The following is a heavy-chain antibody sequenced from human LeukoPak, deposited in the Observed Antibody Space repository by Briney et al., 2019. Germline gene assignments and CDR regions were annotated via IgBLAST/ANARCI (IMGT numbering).Heavy chain of an antibody. CDR3: AIRPRGGSYLLFDY. J-gene: IGHJ4*02. Sequence: GASVKVSCKVSGYTLTELSMHWARQAPGKGLEWMGGFDPEDGETIYAQKFQGRVTMTEDTSTDTAYMELSSLRSEDTAVYYCAIRPRGGSYLLFDYWGQGTLVTVSS. CDR1: GYTLTELS. V-gene: IGHV1-24*01. CDR2: FDPEDGET. D-gene: IGHD1-26*01.